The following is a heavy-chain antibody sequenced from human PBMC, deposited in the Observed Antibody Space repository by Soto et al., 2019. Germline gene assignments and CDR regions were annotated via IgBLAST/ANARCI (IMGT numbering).Heavy chain of an antibody. CDR2: IRDTGDTT. J-gene: IGHJ4*02. D-gene: IGHD6-13*01. Sequence: PGGSLRLSCAASGFTFSSYAMSWVRQTPGKGLEWVSAIRDTGDTTYYADSVRGRFTISRDNSKSTLYLQMNYLRAEDTAVYYCGKDPWGQQLLTPDYWGQGTLVTVSS. CDR1: GFTFSSYA. V-gene: IGHV3-23*01. CDR3: GKDPWGQQLLTPDY.